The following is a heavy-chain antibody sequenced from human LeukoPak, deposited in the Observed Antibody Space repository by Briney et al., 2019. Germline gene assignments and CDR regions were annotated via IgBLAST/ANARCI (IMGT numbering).Heavy chain of an antibody. CDR1: GFTLSSYW. J-gene: IGHJ6*02. V-gene: IGHV3-7*01. Sequence: PGGSLRLSCAASGFTLSSYWMSWVRQAPGKGLEWVANINQDGSEKYYVDSVKGRFTISRDNTKNSLYLQMNSLRAEDTAVYYCAKGKGGMDVWGQGTTVTVSS. CDR3: AKGKGGMDV. CDR2: INQDGSEK.